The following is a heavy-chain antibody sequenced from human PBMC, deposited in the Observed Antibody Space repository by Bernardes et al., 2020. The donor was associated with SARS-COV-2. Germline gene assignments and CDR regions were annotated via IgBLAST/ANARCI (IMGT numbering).Heavy chain of an antibody. Sequence: SETLSLTCTVSGGSISSSSYYWGWIRQPPGKGLEWIGSIYYSGSTYNNPSLKSRVTISVDTSKNQFSLKLSSVTAADTAVYYCARHHDILTGLDYYGMDVWGQGTTVTVSS. CDR1: GGSISSSSYY. CDR3: ARHHDILTGLDYYGMDV. CDR2: IYYSGST. D-gene: IGHD3-9*01. V-gene: IGHV4-39*01. J-gene: IGHJ6*02.